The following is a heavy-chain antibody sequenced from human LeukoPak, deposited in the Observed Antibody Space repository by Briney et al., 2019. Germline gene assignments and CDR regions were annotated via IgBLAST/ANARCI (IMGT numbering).Heavy chain of an antibody. CDR1: GFTFSDYY. D-gene: IGHD6-13*01. Sequence: PGGSLRLSCAASGFTFSDYYMSWIRQAPGKGLEWVSYISSSGSTIYYADSVKGRFTISRDNAKNSLYLQMNSLRAEDTAVYYCARDFTEAAADPFDIWGQGTMATVSS. CDR3: ARDFTEAAADPFDI. V-gene: IGHV3-11*01. J-gene: IGHJ3*02. CDR2: ISSSGSTI.